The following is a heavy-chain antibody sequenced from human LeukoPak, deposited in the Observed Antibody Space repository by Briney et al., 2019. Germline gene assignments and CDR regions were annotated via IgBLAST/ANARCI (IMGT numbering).Heavy chain of an antibody. CDR3: ARELPREVTLDS. D-gene: IGHD2-21*02. CDR1: AFDFFSYG. J-gene: IGHJ4*02. CDR2: IFTDGSTT. Sequence: HPGGSLRLSCVASAFDFFSYGMQWVRQAPGKGLVWVSRIFTDGSTTSYADSVKGRFTISRDNAKNTLYLEMKSLRVEDTAVYYCARELPREVTLDSWGQGTLVTVSP. V-gene: IGHV3-74*01.